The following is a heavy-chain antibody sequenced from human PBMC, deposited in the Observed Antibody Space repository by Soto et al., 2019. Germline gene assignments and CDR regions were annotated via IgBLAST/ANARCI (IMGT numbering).Heavy chain of an antibody. CDR3: ARGSYASSGYRYYFDK. D-gene: IGHD3-22*01. V-gene: IGHV1-69*06. CDR2: IIPIFGTA. J-gene: IGHJ4*02. CDR1: GGTFSSYA. Sequence: SVKVSCKASGGTFSSYAISWVRQAPGQGLEWMGGIIPIFGTANYAQKFQGRVTITADKSTSTAYMELNGLRDEDTAVYYCARGSYASSGYRYYFDKWGQGTQVTVSS.